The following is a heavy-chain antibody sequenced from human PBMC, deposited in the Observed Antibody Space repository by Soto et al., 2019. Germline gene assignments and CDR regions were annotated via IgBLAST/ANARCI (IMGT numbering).Heavy chain of an antibody. CDR1: GFTFSNDW. CDR2: INMDGSST. J-gene: IGHJ6*03. V-gene: IGHV3-74*01. D-gene: IGHD6-13*01. CDR3: AREKRIAAAGRGYYYYYMDV. Sequence: PGGSLRLSCAASGFTFSNDWMHWVRQAAGKGLVWVSRINMDGSSTNYADSVKGRFTISRDNSKNTLYLQMNSLRAEDTAVYYCAREKRIAAAGRGYYYYYMDVWGKGTTVTVSS.